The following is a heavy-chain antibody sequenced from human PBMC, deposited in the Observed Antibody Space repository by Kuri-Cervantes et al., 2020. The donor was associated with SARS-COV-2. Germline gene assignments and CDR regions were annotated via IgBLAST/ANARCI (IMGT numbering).Heavy chain of an antibody. CDR2: ISSSSSYT. D-gene: IGHD3-22*01. Sequence: GESLKISCAASGFTFSDYYMSWIRPAPGKGLEWVSYISSSSSYTNYADSAKGRFTISRDNAKNSLYLQMNSLRAEDTAVYYCASYYLATGDYFDFWGLGKLVTVSS. CDR3: ASYYLATGDYFDF. V-gene: IGHV3-11*03. J-gene: IGHJ4*01. CDR1: GFTFSDYY.